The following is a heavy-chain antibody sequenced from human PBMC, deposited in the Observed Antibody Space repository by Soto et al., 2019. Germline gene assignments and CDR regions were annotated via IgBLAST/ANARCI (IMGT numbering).Heavy chain of an antibody. D-gene: IGHD3-9*01. CDR3: ARLVSRPPIRIDF. Sequence: QVQLVQSGAEVKEPGASVKVSCQASGYTFPSFGISLVRQAPGHGLEWMGWINSNDGDTSYAQNLQGRVAMTTDTSTNTAYMEVRSLRSDDTAVYFCARLVSRPPIRIDFWGQGTLLTVSS. CDR1: GYTFPSFG. J-gene: IGHJ4*02. V-gene: IGHV1-18*01. CDR2: INSNDGDT.